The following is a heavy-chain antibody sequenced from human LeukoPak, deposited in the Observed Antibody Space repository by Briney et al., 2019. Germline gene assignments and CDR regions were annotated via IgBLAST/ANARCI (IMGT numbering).Heavy chain of an antibody. J-gene: IGHJ4*02. D-gene: IGHD3-3*01. V-gene: IGHV4-39*07. CDR1: GGSVSSRRYY. CDR2: IYYSGTT. Sequence: PSETLSLTCSVSGGSVSSRRYYWGWIRQFPGKGLEWLGSIYYSGTTHYNPSLKSRVTISVETSKNQFSLNLNSVTAADTAVYYCARESGDTVFGVAGDWGQGNLGTVSS. CDR3: ARESGDTVFGVAGD.